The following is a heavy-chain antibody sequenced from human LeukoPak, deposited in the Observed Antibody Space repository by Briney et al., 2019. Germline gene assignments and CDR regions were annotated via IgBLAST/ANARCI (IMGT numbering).Heavy chain of an antibody. CDR1: GFTFDDYA. CDR2: ISWNSGSI. Sequence: GRSLRLSCAASGFTFDDYAMHWVRQAPGKGLEWVSGISWNSGSIGYADSVKGRLTISRDNAKNSLYLQMNSLRAEDTALYYCAKEISPSYDSNPFDIWGQGTMVTVSS. CDR3: AKEISPSYDSNPFDI. D-gene: IGHD3-22*01. V-gene: IGHV3-9*01. J-gene: IGHJ3*02.